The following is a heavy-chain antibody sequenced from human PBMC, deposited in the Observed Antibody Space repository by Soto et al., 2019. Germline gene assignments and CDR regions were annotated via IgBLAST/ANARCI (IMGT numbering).Heavy chain of an antibody. Sequence: GESLKISCKGSGYIFRNNWITWVRQMPGKGLEWVGRIDLTDSYTSYSPSFQGHVSFSADKSINTTYLHFSSLRASDTAVYYCARAGYDILTGPTGGFDPWGQGTLVTVSS. CDR2: IDLTDSYT. D-gene: IGHD3-9*01. CDR3: ARAGYDILTGPTGGFDP. V-gene: IGHV5-10-1*01. J-gene: IGHJ5*02. CDR1: GYIFRNNW.